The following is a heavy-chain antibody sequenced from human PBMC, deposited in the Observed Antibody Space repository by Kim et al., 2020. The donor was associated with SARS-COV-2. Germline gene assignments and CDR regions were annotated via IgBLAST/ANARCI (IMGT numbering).Heavy chain of an antibody. CDR2: IIPIFGTA. V-gene: IGHV1-69*13. D-gene: IGHD6-19*01. J-gene: IGHJ4*02. CDR1: GGTFSSYA. CDR3: ARSQIAVAGYFDY. Sequence: SVKVSCKASGGTFSSYAISWVRQAPGQGLEWMGGIIPIFGTANYAQKFQGRVKITADESTSTAYMELSSLRSEDTAVYYCARSQIAVAGYFDYWGQGTLVTVSS.